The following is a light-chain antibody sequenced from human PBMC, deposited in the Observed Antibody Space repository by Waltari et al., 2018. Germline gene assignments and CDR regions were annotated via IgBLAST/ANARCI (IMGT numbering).Light chain of an antibody. J-gene: IGLJ2*01. CDR2: AVS. CDR3: SSYAGSSKGV. CDR1: SSDVGTYKL. Sequence: QSALTQPASVSGSPGQSITISCTGTSSDVGTYKLVAWYQQHPGNAPKLMIYAVSKPPSGVSDRFSGSKSGDMASLTISGLQPEDEAEYFCSSYAGSSKGVFGGGTKVTVL. V-gene: IGLV2-23*02.